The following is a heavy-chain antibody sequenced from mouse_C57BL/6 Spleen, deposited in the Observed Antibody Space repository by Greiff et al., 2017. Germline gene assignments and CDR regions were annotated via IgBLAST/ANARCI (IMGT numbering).Heavy chain of an antibody. D-gene: IGHD1-1*01. CDR2: INPYNGGT. CDR1: GYTFTDYY. CDR3: ASDDYGSNWFAY. J-gene: IGHJ3*01. Sequence: VHVKQSGPVLVKPGASVKMSCKASGYTFTDYYMNWVKQSHGKSLEWIGVINPYNGGTSYNQKFKGKATLTVDKSSSTAYMELNSLTSEDSAVYYCASDDYGSNWFAYWGQGTLVTVSA. V-gene: IGHV1-19*01.